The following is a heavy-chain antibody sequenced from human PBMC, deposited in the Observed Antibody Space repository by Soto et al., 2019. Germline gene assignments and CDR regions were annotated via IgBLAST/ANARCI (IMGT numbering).Heavy chain of an antibody. Sequence: ASVKVSCKASGGTFSSYAISWVRQSPGQRLEWMGGIIPIFGTANYAQKFQGRVTITADQSTSTAYMELSSLRSEDTAVYYCARVCSSTSCYASYYYGMDVWGQGTTVTVSS. D-gene: IGHD2-2*01. V-gene: IGHV1-69*13. CDR1: GGTFSSYA. CDR3: ARVCSSTSCYASYYYGMDV. J-gene: IGHJ6*02. CDR2: IIPIFGTA.